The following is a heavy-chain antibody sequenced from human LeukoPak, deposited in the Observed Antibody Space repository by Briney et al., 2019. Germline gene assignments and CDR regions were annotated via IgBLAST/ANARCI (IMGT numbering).Heavy chain of an antibody. J-gene: IGHJ3*02. CDR3: ARDLSFVRGVPLAFDI. V-gene: IGHV4-59*01. D-gene: IGHD3-10*02. CDR2: IYYSGST. Sequence: SETLSLTCTVSGGSISEYYWSWIRQPPGKGLEWIGYIYYSGSTNYNPSLKSRVTISVDTSKNQFSLKLSSVTAADTAVYYCARDLSFVRGVPLAFDIWGQGTMVTVSS. CDR1: GGSISEYY.